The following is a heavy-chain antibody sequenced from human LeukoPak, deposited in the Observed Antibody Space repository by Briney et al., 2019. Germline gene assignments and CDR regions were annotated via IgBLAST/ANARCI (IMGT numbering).Heavy chain of an antibody. V-gene: IGHV4-34*01. CDR3: ASGHDYSIHGAPVVDY. D-gene: IGHD4-11*01. CDR2: INHSGST. Sequence: SETLSLTCAVYGGSFSGYYWSWIRQPPGKGLEWIGEINHSGSTNYNPSLKSRVTISVDTSKNQFSLKLSSVTAADTAVYYCASGHDYSIHGAPVVDYWGQGTLVTVSS. J-gene: IGHJ4*02. CDR1: GGSFSGYY.